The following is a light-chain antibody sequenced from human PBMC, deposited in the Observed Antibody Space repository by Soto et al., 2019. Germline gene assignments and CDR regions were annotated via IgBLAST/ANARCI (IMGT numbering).Light chain of an antibody. V-gene: IGLV2-14*01. J-gene: IGLJ1*01. CDR2: EVS. CDR1: SNDVGGYNY. Sequence: QSALAQPASVSGSPGQSITISCTGSSNDVGGYNYVSWYQQHPGQAPKLIIYEVSDRPSGVSPRSSGSKSGNTASLTISGLQVEDEADYFCTSYTSTIPYVFGSGTRSPS. CDR3: TSYTSTIPYV.